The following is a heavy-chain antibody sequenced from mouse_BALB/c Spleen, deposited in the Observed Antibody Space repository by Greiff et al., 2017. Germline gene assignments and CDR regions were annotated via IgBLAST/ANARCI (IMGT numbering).Heavy chain of an antibody. CDR1: GFDFSRYW. D-gene: IGHD4-1*01. V-gene: IGHV4-1*02. CDR3: ARKGNWDAMDY. CDR2: INPDSSTI. Sequence: EVKLMESGGGLVQPGGSLKLSCAASGFDFSRYWMSWVRQAPGKGLEWIGEINPDSSTINYTPSLKDKFIISRDNAKNTLYLQMSKVRSEDTALYYCARKGNWDAMDYWGQGTSVTVSS. J-gene: IGHJ4*01.